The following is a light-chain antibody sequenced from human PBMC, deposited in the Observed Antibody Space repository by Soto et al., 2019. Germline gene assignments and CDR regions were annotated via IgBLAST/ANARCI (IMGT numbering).Light chain of an antibody. CDR2: RNN. CDR3: ATWDDSLSGAV. Sequence: QSVLTQPPSAAGTPEQRGTISCSGRSSNIGSNYVYWYQQLPGTAPKLLIYRNNQRPSGVPGRFSGSKSGTSASLAISGLRSEDEADYYCATWDDSLSGAVFGGGTQLTVL. CDR1: SSNIGSNY. J-gene: IGLJ7*01. V-gene: IGLV1-47*01.